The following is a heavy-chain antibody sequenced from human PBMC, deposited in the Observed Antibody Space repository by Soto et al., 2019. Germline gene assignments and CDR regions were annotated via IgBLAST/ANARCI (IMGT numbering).Heavy chain of an antibody. D-gene: IGHD6-13*01. CDR3: TREKMREQLDKPFDY. J-gene: IGHJ4*02. CDR1: GYNFTSDF. Sequence: QVQLVQSGAEVKKPGASVKVSCKASGYNFTSDFMHWVRQAPGQGLEWMGIVNPTGGTTTYSQKFQGRVTMTRYTSTTTVYMELSSLRSEDTAVYYCTREKMREQLDKPFDYWGQGTQVTVSS. V-gene: IGHV1-46*01. CDR2: VNPTGGTT.